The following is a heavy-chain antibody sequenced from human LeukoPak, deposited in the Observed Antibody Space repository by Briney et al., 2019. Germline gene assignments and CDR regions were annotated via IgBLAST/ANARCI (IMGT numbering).Heavy chain of an antibody. CDR2: STI. Sequence: STIHYAASVKGRFTISRDNARNSLYLQMDSLRAEDTAVYYCARAPIAARHSGDAFDIWGQGTMVTVSS. V-gene: IGHV3-48*04. J-gene: IGHJ3*02. CDR3: ARAPIAARHSGDAFDI. D-gene: IGHD6-6*01.